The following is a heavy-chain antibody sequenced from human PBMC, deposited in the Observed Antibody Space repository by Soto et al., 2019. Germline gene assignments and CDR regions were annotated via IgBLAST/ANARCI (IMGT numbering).Heavy chain of an antibody. CDR1: GVSVSTGRYF. J-gene: IGHJ4*02. CDR2: IYYSGMN. V-gene: IGHV4-31*03. D-gene: IGHD5-18*01. CDR3: ARDSSPPGYSYGKFDY. Sequence: SETLSLTGTVSGVSVSTGRYFWTWIRQHPGKGLEWIGNIYYSGMNYYNPSLRGRVSISLDPSESQFSLKLNSVTAADTAVYYCARDSSPPGYSYGKFDYFGQGALVTF.